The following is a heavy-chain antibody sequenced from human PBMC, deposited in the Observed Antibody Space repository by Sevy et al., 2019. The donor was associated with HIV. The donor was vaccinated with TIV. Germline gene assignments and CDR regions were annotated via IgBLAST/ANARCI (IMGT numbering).Heavy chain of an antibody. CDR2: ISAYNGNT. CDR3: ARDLGGYGGNSIDY. V-gene: IGHV1-18*01. Sequence: ASVKVSCKASGYIFTSYGISWVRQAPGQGREWMGWISAYNGNTNYAQKLQGRVTMTTDTSTSTAYMELRSLRSDDTAVYYCARDLGGYGGNSIDYWGQGILVTVSS. CDR1: GYIFTSYG. J-gene: IGHJ4*02. D-gene: IGHD2-21*02.